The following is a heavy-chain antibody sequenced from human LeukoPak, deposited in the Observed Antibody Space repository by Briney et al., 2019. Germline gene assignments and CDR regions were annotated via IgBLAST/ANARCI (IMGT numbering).Heavy chain of an antibody. V-gene: IGHV3-48*03. D-gene: IGHD6-19*01. Sequence: PGGSLRLSCGASGFTFNDYDMHWVRQGPAKGPEWVSYISGGGATVFYGDSVRGRFTISRDNAKNSLYLQMTNMRVEDTAVYYCAREGSFISGSVFDPWGRGTLVPVFS. CDR3: AREGSFISGSVFDP. J-gene: IGHJ5*02. CDR1: GFTFNDYD. CDR2: ISGGGATV.